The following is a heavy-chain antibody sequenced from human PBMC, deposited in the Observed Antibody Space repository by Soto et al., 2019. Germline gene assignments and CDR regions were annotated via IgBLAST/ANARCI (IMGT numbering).Heavy chain of an antibody. CDR1: GYTFTSYA. J-gene: IGHJ6*03. D-gene: IGHD6-19*01. Sequence: SSVKVSCKASGYTFTSYAMHWVRKAPGQRLEWMGWINAGNGNTKYSQKFQGRVTITRDTSASTAYMELSSLRSEDTAVYYCARLGIAVACTPGILNYYYYYYMDVWGKGTTVTVSS. CDR3: ARLGIAVACTPGILNYYYYYYMDV. V-gene: IGHV1-3*01. CDR2: INAGNGNT.